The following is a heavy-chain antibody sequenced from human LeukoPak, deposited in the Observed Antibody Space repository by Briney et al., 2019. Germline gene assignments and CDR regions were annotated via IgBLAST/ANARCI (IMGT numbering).Heavy chain of an antibody. J-gene: IGHJ6*02. CDR3: ARDRGFIGVFYNGIDV. Sequence: PGGSLRLSCAASGFTFSTHRMHWVRQAPGKGLEWVSSIRGTSTYIHYTDSVRGRFTISRDNAKNSLYLQMNSLRAEDTAVYYCARDRGFIGVFYNGIDVWGQGTTVTVSS. CDR2: IRGTSTYI. V-gene: IGHV3-21*01. D-gene: IGHD3-10*01. CDR1: GFTFSTHR.